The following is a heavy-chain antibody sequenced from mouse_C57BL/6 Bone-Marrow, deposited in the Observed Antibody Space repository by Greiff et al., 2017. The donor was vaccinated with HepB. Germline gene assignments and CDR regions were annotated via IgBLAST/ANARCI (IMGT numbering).Heavy chain of an antibody. CDR2: ISSGGSYT. V-gene: IGHV5-6*01. J-gene: IGHJ2*01. D-gene: IGHD4-1*01. Sequence: EVKLVESGGDLVKPGGSLKLSCAASGFTFSSYGMSWVRQTPDKRLEWVATISSGGSYTYYPDSVKGRFTISRDNAKNTLYLQMSSLKSEDTAMYYCASSANWDYFDYWGQGTTLTVSS. CDR1: GFTFSSYG. CDR3: ASSANWDYFDY.